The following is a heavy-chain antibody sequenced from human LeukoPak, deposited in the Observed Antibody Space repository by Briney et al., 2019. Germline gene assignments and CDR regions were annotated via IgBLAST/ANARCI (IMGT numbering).Heavy chain of an antibody. D-gene: IGHD3-10*01. CDR3: ARDRSGSYPNWFDP. Sequence: GGSLRLSCAASGFTFSSYGMSWVRQAPGKGLEWVSAITGNGANTFYADSVKGRFTISSDNSKNTMYLQMNSLRAEDTALYYCARDRSGSYPNWFDPWGQGTLVTVSS. J-gene: IGHJ5*02. CDR2: ITGNGANT. CDR1: GFTFSSYG. V-gene: IGHV3-23*01.